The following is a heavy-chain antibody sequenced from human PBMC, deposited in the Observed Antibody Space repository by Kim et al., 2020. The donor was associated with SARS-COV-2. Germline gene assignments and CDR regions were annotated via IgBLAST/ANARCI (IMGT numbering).Heavy chain of an antibody. CDR2: IIGSGSTI. CDR3: ARGLNYSCFDY. J-gene: IGHJ4*02. CDR1: GFTFSSYE. Sequence: GGSLRLSCTASGFTFSSYEMNWVRQAPGKGLEWVSYIIGSGSTIYYADSVRGRFTISRDNDKNSLFLQMNSLRAEDTAVYYCARGLNYSCFDYWGQG. D-gene: IGHD4-4*01. V-gene: IGHV3-48*03.